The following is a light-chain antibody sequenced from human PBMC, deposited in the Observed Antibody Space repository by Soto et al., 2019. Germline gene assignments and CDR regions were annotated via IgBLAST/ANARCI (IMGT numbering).Light chain of an antibody. CDR2: KAT. CDR3: QQYNSYSRT. J-gene: IGKJ1*01. CDR1: QSISTW. V-gene: IGKV1-5*03. Sequence: DIQMTQSPSTLSASVGDRVTITCRASQSISTWLAWYQQKPGKAPKVLIYKATSLESGVPSRFSGSGSGTEFTLTISSLQPDDFETYYCQQYNSYSRTFGQGTKVEIK.